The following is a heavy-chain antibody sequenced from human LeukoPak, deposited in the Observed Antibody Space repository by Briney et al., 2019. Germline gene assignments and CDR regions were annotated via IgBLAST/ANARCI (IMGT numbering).Heavy chain of an antibody. J-gene: IGHJ6*02. CDR1: GGSFSGYY. D-gene: IGHD3-22*01. CDR3: ARDSRSSGYYPIYYYYGMDV. CDR2: INHSGST. Sequence: SETLSLTCAVYGGSFSGYYWSWIRQPPGKGLEWIGEINHSGSTNYNPSLKSRVTISVDTSKNQFSLELSSVTAADTAVYYCARDSRSSGYYPIYYYYGMDVWGQGTTVTVSS. V-gene: IGHV4-34*01.